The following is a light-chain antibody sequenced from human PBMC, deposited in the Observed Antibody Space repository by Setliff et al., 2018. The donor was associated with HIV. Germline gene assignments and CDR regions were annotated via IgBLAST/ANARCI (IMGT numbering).Light chain of an antibody. J-gene: IGLJ1*01. CDR2: EVS. CDR3: SSYAGSSYV. Sequence: QSALTQSPSASGSPGQSVTISCTGTSSDVGGYNYVSWHQQHPGKAPKVIINEVSKRPSGVPDRFSGAKSGNTASLTVAGLQAEDEDDYYCSSYAGSSYVFGRGTKV. V-gene: IGLV2-8*01. CDR1: SSDVGGYNY.